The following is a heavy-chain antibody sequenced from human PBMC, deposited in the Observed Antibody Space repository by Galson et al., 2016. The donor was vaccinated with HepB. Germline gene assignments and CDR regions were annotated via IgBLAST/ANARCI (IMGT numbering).Heavy chain of an antibody. Sequence: SVKVSCKVSGDSFTGYYMHWVRQAPGQGLEWMGWMYPNSGATNYAQKFQGRVTMTRDTSIATAYMELSNLRSDDTAVFYCARGTHLVSNSWGQGTLVTVSS. D-gene: IGHD2-8*01. J-gene: IGHJ4*02. CDR2: MYPNSGAT. CDR1: GDSFTGYY. V-gene: IGHV1-2*02. CDR3: ARGTHLVSNS.